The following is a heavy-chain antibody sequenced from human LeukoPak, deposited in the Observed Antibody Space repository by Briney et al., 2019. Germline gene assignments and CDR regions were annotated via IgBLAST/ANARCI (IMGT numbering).Heavy chain of an antibody. V-gene: IGHV1-46*01. CDR1: GYTFTNYY. CDR3: ARDYSGRSQALDY. D-gene: IGHD6-19*01. CDR2: INPRGGST. J-gene: IGHJ4*02. Sequence: ASVKVSCKASGYTFTNYYMHWVRQAPGQGLEWVGRINPRGGSTIYAQNFQGRVTMTRDTSTSTVYMEVSSLRAEDTAVYYCARDYSGRSQALDYWGQGTLVTVSS.